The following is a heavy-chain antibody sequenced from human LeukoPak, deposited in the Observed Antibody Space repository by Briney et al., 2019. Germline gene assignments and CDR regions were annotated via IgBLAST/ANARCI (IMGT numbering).Heavy chain of an antibody. V-gene: IGHV4-39*07. D-gene: IGHD3-22*01. CDR2: IYYSGST. Sequence: PSETLSLTCTVSGGSISTSNYYWGWIRQPPGKGLEWIGSIYYSGSTYYNPSLKSRVTISVDTSKNQFSLKLSSVTAADTAVYYCAHYSGYYQNDAFDIWGQGTMVTVSS. J-gene: IGHJ3*02. CDR3: AHYSGYYQNDAFDI. CDR1: GGSISTSNYY.